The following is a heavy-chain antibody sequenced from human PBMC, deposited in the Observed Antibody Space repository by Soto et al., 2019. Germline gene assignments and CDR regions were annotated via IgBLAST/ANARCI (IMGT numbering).Heavy chain of an antibody. V-gene: IGHV3-23*01. Sequence: EVQLLESGGGLVQPGGSLRLSCAASGFTFSSYAMSWVRQAPGKGLEWVSAIRGSGGSTDYADSVKGRFTISRDNSKNTLYLQMNSLRAEDTAVYYCAKLADPVQLERGDYWGQGTLVTVSS. D-gene: IGHD1-1*01. CDR1: GFTFSSYA. CDR3: AKLADPVQLERGDY. CDR2: IRGSGGST. J-gene: IGHJ4*02.